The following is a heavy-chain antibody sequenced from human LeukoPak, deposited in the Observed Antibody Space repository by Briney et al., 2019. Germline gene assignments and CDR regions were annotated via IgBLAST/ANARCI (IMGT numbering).Heavy chain of an antibody. Sequence: SETLSLTCTVSGGSISGSSYHWGWIRQSPGKGLEWIGSINYSGTTYYNPSLKSRVNISVDTSKNQFSLKVSSVTAADTAVYYCATTYSYTSGGYDYWGQGTLVTVSS. J-gene: IGHJ4*02. CDR3: ATTYSYTSGGYDY. CDR2: INYSGTT. V-gene: IGHV4-39*01. D-gene: IGHD5-18*01. CDR1: GGSISGSSYH.